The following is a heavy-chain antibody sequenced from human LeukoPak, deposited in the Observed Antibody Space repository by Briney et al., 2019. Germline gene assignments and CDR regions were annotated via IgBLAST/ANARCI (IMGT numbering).Heavy chain of an antibody. D-gene: IGHD2-2*01. Sequence: ASVKVSCKASGYTFTSYDINWVRQATGQGLEWMGWMNPNSGNTGYAQKFQGRVTMTRNTSTSTAYMELRSLRSDDTAMYYCAKAPDGRFDGWGQRTLVTVAS. CDR2: MNPNSGNT. CDR1: GYTFTSYD. J-gene: IGHJ4*02. V-gene: IGHV1-8*01. CDR3: AKAPDGRFDG.